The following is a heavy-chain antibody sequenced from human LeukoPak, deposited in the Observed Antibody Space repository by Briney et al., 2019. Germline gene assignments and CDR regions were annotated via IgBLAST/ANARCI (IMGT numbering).Heavy chain of an antibody. J-gene: IGHJ4*02. CDR3: AKNRIEGSSWYQPVGDH. CDR2: INGSGGNT. Sequence: GGSLRLSCAASGFTFSSYGMSWGRQAPGKGLEWVSDINGSGGNTYYADSVKGRFTISRDNSKNTLYLQMNSLRAEDTAVYYCAKNRIEGSSWYQPVGDHWGQGTLVTVSS. D-gene: IGHD6-13*01. CDR1: GFTFSSYG. V-gene: IGHV3-23*01.